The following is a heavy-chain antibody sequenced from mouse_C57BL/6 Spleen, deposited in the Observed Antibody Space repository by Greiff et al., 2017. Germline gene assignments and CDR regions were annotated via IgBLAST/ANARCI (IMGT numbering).Heavy chain of an antibody. Sequence: EVKVVESGGGLVKPGGSLKLSCAASGFTFSSYAMSWVRQTPEKRLEWVATISDGGSYTYYPDNVKGRFTISRDNAKNNLYLQMSHLKSEDTAMYYCAREDYGSSWFAYWGQGTLVPVSA. J-gene: IGHJ3*01. CDR3: AREDYGSSWFAY. CDR2: ISDGGSYT. D-gene: IGHD1-1*01. CDR1: GFTFSSYA. V-gene: IGHV5-4*01.